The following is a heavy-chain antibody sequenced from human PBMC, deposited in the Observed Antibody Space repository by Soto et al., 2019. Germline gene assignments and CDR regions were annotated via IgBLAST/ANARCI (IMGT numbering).Heavy chain of an antibody. D-gene: IGHD5-12*01. Sequence: QVQLVESGGGVVQPGRSLRLSCAASGFTFSRFGMNWVRQAPGKGLEWVAGIGYDGSSKYYADSVKGRLTIFRDNSKNTLYLQMNSLSVENTAVYYCARDRVSYNGYCDAFEIWGQGTRVTVSS. CDR3: ARDRVSYNGYCDAFEI. CDR2: IGYDGSSK. J-gene: IGHJ3*02. CDR1: GFTFSRFG. V-gene: IGHV3-33*01.